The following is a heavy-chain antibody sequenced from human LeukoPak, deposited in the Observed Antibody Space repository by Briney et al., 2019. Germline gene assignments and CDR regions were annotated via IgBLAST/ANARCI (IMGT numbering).Heavy chain of an antibody. CDR2: SYYGGST. J-gene: IGHJ4*02. CDR3: ARNGGGYSYEA. CDR1: GGSISSYY. Sequence: SETLSLTCTVSGGSISSYYWSWIRQPPWKGLEWIGYSYYGGSTTCNPSLKSRDTISLDTSKNQFSLRLTSVTAADTAVYYCARNGGGYSYEAWGQGTLVTVSS. V-gene: IGHV4-59*08. D-gene: IGHD5-18*01.